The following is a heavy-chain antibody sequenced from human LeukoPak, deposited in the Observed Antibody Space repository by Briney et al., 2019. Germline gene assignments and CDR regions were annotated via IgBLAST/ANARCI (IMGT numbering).Heavy chain of an antibody. CDR1: GFTFSNAW. J-gene: IGHJ6*02. V-gene: IGHV3-15*01. CDR3: TTDDYSYGMDV. Sequence: PGGSLRLSCAASGFTFSNAWMTWVRQAPGKGLEWVGRIKSKTDGGTTDYAAPVKGRFTISRDDSENTLYLQMNSLKTEDTAVYYCTTDDYSYGMDVWGQGTTVTVSS. CDR2: IKSKTDGGTT.